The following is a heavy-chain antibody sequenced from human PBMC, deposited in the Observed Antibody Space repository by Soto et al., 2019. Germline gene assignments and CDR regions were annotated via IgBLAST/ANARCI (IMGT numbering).Heavy chain of an antibody. CDR1: GFTFSSYA. CDR2: ISGSGGST. J-gene: IGHJ6*03. D-gene: IGHD3-22*01. Sequence: EVQLLESGGGLVQPGGSLRLSCAASGFTFSSYAMSWVRQAPGKGLEWVSAISGSGGSTYYADSVKGRFTISRDNSKNTLYLQMNSLRAEDTAVYYCAKAPQIGGYYYYYYMDVWGKGTTVTVSS. V-gene: IGHV3-23*01. CDR3: AKAPQIGGYYYYYYMDV.